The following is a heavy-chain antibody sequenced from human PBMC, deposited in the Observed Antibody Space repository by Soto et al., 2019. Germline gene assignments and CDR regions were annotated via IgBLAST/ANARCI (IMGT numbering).Heavy chain of an antibody. J-gene: IGHJ6*02. CDR1: EFTFSSDA. CDR3: AKEVSEDFWSGYWGYYYYGMDA. CDR2: ISGSGGST. D-gene: IGHD3-3*01. V-gene: IGHV3-23*01. Sequence: GGSLRLTFSASEFTFSSDARSWVRPAPGKGLEWVSAISGSGGSTYYADSVKGRFTISRDNSKNTLYLQMNSLRAEDTAVYYCAKEVSEDFWSGYWGYYYYGMDAWGQGTTVTVS.